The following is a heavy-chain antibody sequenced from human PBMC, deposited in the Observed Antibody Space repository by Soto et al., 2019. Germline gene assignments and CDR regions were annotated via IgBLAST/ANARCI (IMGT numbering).Heavy chain of an antibody. CDR3: TDQAGGDDICFDY. Sequence: EVQLVESGGGLVQPGGSLRLSCAASGFSFSDAWMIWVRQAQGKGLQWVGRIKRKSDGETTDYAAPVKGRFAISRDDSKKTVYLLKNSLKTYDTDTYFCTDQAGGDDICFDYWCQGTLVAVSS. CDR1: GFSFSDAW. J-gene: IGHJ4*02. D-gene: IGHD1-1*01. V-gene: IGHV3-15*01. CDR2: IKRKSDGETT.